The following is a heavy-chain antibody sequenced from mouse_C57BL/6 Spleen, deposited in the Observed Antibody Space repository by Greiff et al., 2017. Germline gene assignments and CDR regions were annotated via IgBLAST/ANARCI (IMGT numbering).Heavy chain of an antibody. Sequence: QVQLKQSGAELVRPGASVKLSCKASGYTFTDYYINWVKQRPGQGLEWIARIYPGSGNTYYNEKFKGKATLTAEKSSSTDYMQLSSLTCEDSADYFCARSGQPTNYYAMDYWGQGTSVTVSS. CDR1: GYTFTDYY. V-gene: IGHV1-76*01. D-gene: IGHD3-3*01. CDR3: ARSGQPTNYYAMDY. CDR2: IYPGSGNT. J-gene: IGHJ4*01.